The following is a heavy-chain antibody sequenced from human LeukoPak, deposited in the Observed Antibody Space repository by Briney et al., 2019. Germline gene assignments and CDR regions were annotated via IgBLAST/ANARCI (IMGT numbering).Heavy chain of an antibody. D-gene: IGHD3-22*01. J-gene: IGHJ4*02. Sequence: LETLSLTCTVSGGSISRYYWSWIRQPPGKGLEWSGNIYYSGSTNYNPSLKSRVTISVDTSKNQFSLKLSSVTAADTAVYYCARDADYYDSSGPGSLDYRGQGTLVTVSS. CDR1: GGSISRYY. CDR2: IYYSGST. CDR3: ARDADYYDSSGPGSLDY. V-gene: IGHV4-59*01.